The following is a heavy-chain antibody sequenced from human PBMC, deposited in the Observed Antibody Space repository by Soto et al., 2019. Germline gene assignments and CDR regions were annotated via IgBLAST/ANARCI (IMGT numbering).Heavy chain of an antibody. Sequence: QVQLQQWGAGPLRPLETLSLTCGVSGGSFSGYYWAWIRQSPGKGLEWIGEINDRGSINYNPSLKSRVSISVDTSKKHYSLNLRSVTAADTAVYYCARESHDIRTGPPWVWYFDLWGRGTLVTVSS. D-gene: IGHD3-9*01. CDR3: ARESHDIRTGPPWVWYFDL. CDR1: GGSFSGYY. J-gene: IGHJ2*01. CDR2: INDRGSI. V-gene: IGHV4-34*01.